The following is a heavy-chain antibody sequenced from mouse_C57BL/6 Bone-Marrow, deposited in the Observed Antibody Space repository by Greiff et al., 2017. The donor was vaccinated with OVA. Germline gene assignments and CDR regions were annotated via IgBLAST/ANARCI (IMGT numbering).Heavy chain of an antibody. V-gene: IGHV1-5*01. CDR2: IYPGNSDT. Sequence: VQLKQSGTVLARPGASVKMSCKTSGYTFTSYWMHWVKQRPGQGLEWIGAIYPGNSDTSYNQKFKGKAKLTAVTSASTAYMELSSLTNEDSAVYYCLYYYGSSPFDYWGQGTTLTVSS. CDR3: LYYYGSSPFDY. D-gene: IGHD1-1*01. CDR1: GYTFTSYW. J-gene: IGHJ2*01.